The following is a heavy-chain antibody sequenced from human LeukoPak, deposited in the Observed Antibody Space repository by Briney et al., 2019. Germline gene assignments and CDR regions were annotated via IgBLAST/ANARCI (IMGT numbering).Heavy chain of an antibody. CDR3: ARDFRTTGNLIHYYYYYMDV. J-gene: IGHJ6*03. D-gene: IGHD1-1*01. CDR1: GGSISTYY. Sequence: SETLSLTCTVSGGSISTYYWSWIRQPAGKGLEWIGRIYSSGSTNYNPSLKGRVTMSVDTSKNQFSLKLSSVTAADTAVYYCARDFRTTGNLIHYYYYYMDVWGRGTTVTVSS. CDR2: IYSSGST. V-gene: IGHV4-4*07.